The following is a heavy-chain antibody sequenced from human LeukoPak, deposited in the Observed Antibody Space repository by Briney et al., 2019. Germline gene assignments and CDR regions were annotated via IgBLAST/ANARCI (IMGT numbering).Heavy chain of an antibody. V-gene: IGHV4-34*01. CDR3: ARASVEMDFDY. D-gene: IGHD5-24*01. Sequence: SETLSLTCVVYGGSFSGYYWSWIRQPPGKGLEWIGEINHSGSTNYNPSLKSRVTISVDTSKNQFSLKLSSVTAANTAVYYCARASVEMDFDYWGQGTLVTVSS. CDR2: INHSGST. J-gene: IGHJ4*02. CDR1: GGSFSGYY.